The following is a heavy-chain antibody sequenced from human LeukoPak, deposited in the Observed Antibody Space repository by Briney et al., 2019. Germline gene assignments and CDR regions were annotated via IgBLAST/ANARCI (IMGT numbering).Heavy chain of an antibody. Sequence: GGSLRLSCAASGFTVSNSYMSWVRQAPGKGLEWVSVIHSGGFTYYADSVEGRFTISRDDSKNTLYLQMKSLRAEDTAVYYCAGDRIELGGGTFDIWGQGTRVTVSS. V-gene: IGHV3-53*01. CDR1: GFTVSNSY. CDR3: AGDRIELGGGTFDI. J-gene: IGHJ3*02. CDR2: IHSGGFT. D-gene: IGHD5-18*01.